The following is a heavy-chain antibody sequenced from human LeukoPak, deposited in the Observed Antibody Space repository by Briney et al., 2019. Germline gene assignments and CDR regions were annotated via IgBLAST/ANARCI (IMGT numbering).Heavy chain of an antibody. D-gene: IGHD2-2*01. CDR3: ARAPSTSLGNDY. Sequence: SETLSLTCAVYGGSFSGYYWSGLRQPPGKGLEWIGEINHSGSTNYNPSLKSRVTISVDTSKNQFSLKLSSVTAADTAVYYCARAPSTSLGNDYWGQGTLVTVSS. J-gene: IGHJ4*02. CDR2: INHSGST. V-gene: IGHV4-34*01. CDR1: GGSFSGYY.